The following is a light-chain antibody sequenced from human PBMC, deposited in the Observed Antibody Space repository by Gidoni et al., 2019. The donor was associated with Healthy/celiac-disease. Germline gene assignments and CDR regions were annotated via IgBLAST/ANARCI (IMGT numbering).Light chain of an antibody. CDR1: SSDGGGYNY. V-gene: IGLV2-11*01. CDR2: DFS. CDR3: CSYAGSVV. Sequence: QSALTQPRSVSGSPGQSVTISCTGTSSDGGGYNYVSWYQQHPGKAPKLMLYDFSKRPSGVPDRFSGSKSGNTASLTISGLQAEDEADYYCCSYAGSVVFGGGTKLTVL. J-gene: IGLJ2*01.